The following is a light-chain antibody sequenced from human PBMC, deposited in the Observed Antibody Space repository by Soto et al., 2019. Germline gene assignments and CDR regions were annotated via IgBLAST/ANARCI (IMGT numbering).Light chain of an antibody. Sequence: IMMAQSPATLSVSPGERATLSCRASQSVKSNLAWYQQKPGQAPRLLIYGASTRATGIPDRFSGSGSGTDFTLTISRLEPEDFAVYYCQQYGSSPTFGQGTRLEI. J-gene: IGKJ5*01. CDR3: QQYGSSPT. CDR2: GAS. V-gene: IGKV3-20*01. CDR1: QSVKSN.